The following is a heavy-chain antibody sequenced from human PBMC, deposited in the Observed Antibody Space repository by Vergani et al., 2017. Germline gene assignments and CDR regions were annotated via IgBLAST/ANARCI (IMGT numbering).Heavy chain of an antibody. CDR2: IIAYNGNT. Sequence: QVQLVQSGAEVKKPGASVKVSCKASGYTFTSFGISWVRQAPGQGLEWMGWIIAYNGNTNYAQKLQGRVTMTTDTSTSTAYMEPRSLRSDDTAVYYWARDPDIVVVPAAPYYYYYYGMDVWGQGTTVTVSS. CDR1: GYTFTSFG. CDR3: ARDPDIVVVPAAPYYYYYYGMDV. J-gene: IGHJ6*01. V-gene: IGHV1-18*04. D-gene: IGHD2-2*01.